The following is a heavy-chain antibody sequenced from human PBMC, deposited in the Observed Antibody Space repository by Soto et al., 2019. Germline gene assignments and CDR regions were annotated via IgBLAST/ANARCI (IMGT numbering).Heavy chain of an antibody. CDR3: ARHAYNFLTFDS. D-gene: IGHD1-1*01. CDR1: GFTFSSYS. Sequence: PGGSLRLSCAASGFTFSSYSMNWVRQAPGKGLEWVSYISSSSSTVFYADSVKGRFTISRDNAKNSLYLQMNSLRAEDTAVYYCARHAYNFLTFDSWGQGTLVTVSS. J-gene: IGHJ4*02. CDR2: ISSSSSTV. V-gene: IGHV3-48*01.